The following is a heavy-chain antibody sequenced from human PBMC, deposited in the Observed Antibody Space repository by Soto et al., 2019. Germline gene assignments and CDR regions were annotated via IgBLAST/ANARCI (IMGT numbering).Heavy chain of an antibody. CDR2: ISAYNGNT. CDR1: GYTFTSYG. V-gene: IGHV1-18*01. CDR3: ATHGSSIAALRRRNYFDY. Sequence: QVQLVQSGAEVKKPGASVKVSCKASGYTFTSYGISWVRQAPGQGLEWMGWISAYNGNTNYAQKLQGRVTITTDTYTSTAYMELRSLRSDDTAVYYCATHGSSIAALRRRNYFDYWGQGTLVTVSS. J-gene: IGHJ4*02. D-gene: IGHD6-6*01.